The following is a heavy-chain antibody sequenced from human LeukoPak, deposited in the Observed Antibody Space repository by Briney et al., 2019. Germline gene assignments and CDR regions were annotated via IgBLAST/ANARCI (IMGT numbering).Heavy chain of an antibody. CDR2: INPSGGST. CDR3: AREGGGSFPHIVGATSASDAFDI. Sequence: ASVKVSCKASGYTFTSYGISWVRQAPGQGLEWMGIINPSGGSTSYAQKFQGRVTMTADTSTSTAYMELRSLRSDDTAVYYCAREGGGSFPHIVGATSASDAFDIWGQGTMVTVSS. V-gene: IGHV1-18*01. J-gene: IGHJ3*02. D-gene: IGHD1-26*01. CDR1: GYTFTSYG.